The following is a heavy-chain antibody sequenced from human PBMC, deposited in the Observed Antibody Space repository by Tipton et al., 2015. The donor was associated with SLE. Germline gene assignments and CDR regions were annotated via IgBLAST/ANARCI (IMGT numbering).Heavy chain of an antibody. CDR2: VDYSGKS. Sequence: TLSLTCSVSGAFVNDFNNKDYWAWIRQPPGKGLEWIGSVDYSGKSSYNPSLESRLTTSADTSRNQFSLRLTSVTAADTAVYYCARSSWYRGTYYYYMDVWGTGTTVTVPS. CDR1: GAFVNDFNNKDY. V-gene: IGHV4-39*07. D-gene: IGHD1-1*01. J-gene: IGHJ6*03. CDR3: ARSSWYRGTYYYYMDV.